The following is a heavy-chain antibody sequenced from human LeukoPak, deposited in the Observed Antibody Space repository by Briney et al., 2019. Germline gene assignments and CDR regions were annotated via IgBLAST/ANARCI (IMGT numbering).Heavy chain of an antibody. J-gene: IGHJ4*02. CDR2: TYYRSKWYN. V-gene: IGHV6-1*01. CDR1: GDSVSSNSAA. Sequence: SQTLSLTCAISGDSVSSNSAAWNWIRQSPSRGLEWLGRTYYRSKWYNDYAVSVKSRITINPDTSKNQFSLQLNSVTAADTAVYYCAGDYKGVAGTIAPFRYWGQGTLVTVSS. CDR3: AGDYKGVAGTIAPFRY. D-gene: IGHD6-19*01.